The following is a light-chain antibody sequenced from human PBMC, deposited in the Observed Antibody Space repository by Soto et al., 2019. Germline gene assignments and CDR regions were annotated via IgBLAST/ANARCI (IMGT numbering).Light chain of an antibody. CDR2: GNS. CDR1: SSNIGSRYD. J-gene: IGLJ7*01. V-gene: IGLV1-40*01. Sequence: QSVLTQPPSVSGAPGQRVTISCTGSSSNIGSRYDVYWYQQLPGTAPKLLIYGNSNRPSGVPDRFSGSKSGTSASLAITGLQAEDEADYYCQSYDSSLQWVFGGGTQLTVL. CDR3: QSYDSSLQWV.